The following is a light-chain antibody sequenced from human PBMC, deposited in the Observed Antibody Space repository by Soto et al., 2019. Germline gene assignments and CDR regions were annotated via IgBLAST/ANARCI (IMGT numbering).Light chain of an antibody. Sequence: EIVLTQSPATLSVSLGDRATLSCRASQSVGPNLAWYQQRPGQAPRLLIYGASKRATGVPARFSGRGSGTEFTLTITSLQSEDFAVYYCHQYNNRRPYTFGQGTHLEIK. CDR1: QSVGPN. J-gene: IGKJ2*01. CDR2: GAS. V-gene: IGKV3-15*01. CDR3: HQYNNRRPYT.